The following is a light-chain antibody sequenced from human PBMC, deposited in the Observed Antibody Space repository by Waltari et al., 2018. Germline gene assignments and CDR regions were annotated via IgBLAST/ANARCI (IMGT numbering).Light chain of an antibody. Sequence: SYVLTQPPSVSVAPGATSRITCGGANLGGYSVHWYQQKPGQAPVLVLYYDSNRPSGIPERFSGSNFGNTATLTISRVEAGDEADYYCQVSDSTADLVVFGGGTKLTVL. J-gene: IGLJ2*01. CDR2: YDS. CDR3: QVSDSTADLVV. CDR1: NLGGYS. V-gene: IGLV3-21*04.